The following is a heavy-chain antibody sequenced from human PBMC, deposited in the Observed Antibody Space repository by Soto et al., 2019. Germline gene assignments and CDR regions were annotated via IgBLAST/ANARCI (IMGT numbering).Heavy chain of an antibody. V-gene: IGHV4-61*01. J-gene: IGHJ4*02. CDR1: GCSVISGYYY. CDR3: ARIKVHTYMINWLDT. D-gene: IGHD3-16*01. CDR2: IYYSGIT. Sequence: PSATXSLTCTCSGCSVISGYYYLSWIRQPPGNGLDWIGYIYYSGITNYNPSLKSRVSISLDTSKNQFSLRLTSVTAADTAVYYCARIKVHTYMINWLDTRGQGTLVNV.